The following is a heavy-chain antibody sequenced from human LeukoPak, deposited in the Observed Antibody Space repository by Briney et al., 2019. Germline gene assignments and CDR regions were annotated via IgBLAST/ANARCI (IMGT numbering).Heavy chain of an antibody. V-gene: IGHV1-69*04. D-gene: IGHD3-22*01. CDR2: IIPILGIA. J-gene: IGHJ3*02. Sequence: SVKVSCKASGGTFSSYAISWLRQAPGQGLEWMGRIIPILGIANYAQKFQGRVTITADKSTGTAYMELRSLRSVDTAVYYCASETTSTYYDSSPGAFDIWSQGTMVTVSS. CDR1: GGTFSSYA. CDR3: ASETTSTYYDSSPGAFDI.